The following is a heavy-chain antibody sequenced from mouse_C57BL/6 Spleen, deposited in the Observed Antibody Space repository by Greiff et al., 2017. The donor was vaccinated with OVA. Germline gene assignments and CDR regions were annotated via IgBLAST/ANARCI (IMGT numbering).Heavy chain of an antibody. CDR1: GYSITSGYY. V-gene: IGHV3-6*01. CDR2: ISYDGSN. J-gene: IGHJ2*01. Sequence: EVKLMESGPGLVKPSQSLSLTCSVTGYSITSGYYWNWIRQFPGNKLEWMGYISYDGSNNYNPSLKNRISITRDTSKNQFFLMLNSVTTEDTTTYYCASKEGYGGNYCDYWGQGTTLTVSS. CDR3: ASKEGYGGNYCDY. D-gene: IGHD2-2*01.